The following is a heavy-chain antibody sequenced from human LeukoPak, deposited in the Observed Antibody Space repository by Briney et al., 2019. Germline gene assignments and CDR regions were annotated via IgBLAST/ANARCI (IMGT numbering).Heavy chain of an antibody. V-gene: IGHV3-23*01. CDR1: GLTFSRYA. Sequence: GGSLRLSCAASGLTFSRYAMSWVRQAPGKGLECVSGVSTSGGSTYYADSVKGRFTISRDNSKNTLHLQMNSLRDEDTAIYDCAKQAYDSPRTDFYYWGQGTLVTVSS. CDR3: AKQAYDSPRTDFYY. CDR2: VSTSGGST. D-gene: IGHD3-22*01. J-gene: IGHJ4*02.